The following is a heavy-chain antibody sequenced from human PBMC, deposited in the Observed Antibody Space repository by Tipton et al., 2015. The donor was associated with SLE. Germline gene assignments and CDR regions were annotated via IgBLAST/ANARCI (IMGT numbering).Heavy chain of an antibody. J-gene: IGHJ3*02. CDR2: IQGRENT. Sequence: TLSLTCTVSGVSVTNYYWSWIRQPPGKRLEWIGFIQGRENTNYNPSLESRVTISVDTSKNQFSLQLTSVTAADTAVYYCARGEPEGLTTNTFDIWGQGTEVTVAS. D-gene: IGHD1-1*01. CDR3: ARGEPEGLTTNTFDI. CDR1: GVSVTNYY. V-gene: IGHV4-59*02.